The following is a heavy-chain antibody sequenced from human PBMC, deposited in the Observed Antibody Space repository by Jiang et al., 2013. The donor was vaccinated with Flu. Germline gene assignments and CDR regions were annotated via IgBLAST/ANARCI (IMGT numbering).Heavy chain of an antibody. V-gene: IGHV3-11*04. Sequence: VQLLESGGGLVKPGGSLRLSCAASGFTFSDYYMSWIRQAPGKGLEWVSYISSSGSTIYYADSVKGRFTISRDNAKNSLYLQMNSLRAEDTAVYYCARTAGPVFTMVRGVPRAFDIWGQGTMVTVSS. CDR1: GFTFSDYY. CDR3: ARTAGPVFTMVRGVPRAFDI. D-gene: IGHD3-10*01. CDR2: ISSSGSTI. J-gene: IGHJ3*02.